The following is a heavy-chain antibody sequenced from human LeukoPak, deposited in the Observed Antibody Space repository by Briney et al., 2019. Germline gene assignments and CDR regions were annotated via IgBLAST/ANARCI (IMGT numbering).Heavy chain of an antibody. Sequence: SETLSLTCAVYGGSFSGYYWSWIRQPAGKGLEWIGRIYPGGNTYKPSLKSRVTMSIDTSKNQLSLKLSSVTAADTAMYYCARDSGTTGEVKFDPWGQGTLVTVSS. CDR3: ARDSGTTGEVKFDP. V-gene: IGHV4-4*07. J-gene: IGHJ5*02. CDR1: GGSFSGYY. D-gene: IGHD3-10*01. CDR2: IYPGGNT.